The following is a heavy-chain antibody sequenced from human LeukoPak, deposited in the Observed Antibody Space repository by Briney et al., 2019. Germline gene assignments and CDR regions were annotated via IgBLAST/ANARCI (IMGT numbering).Heavy chain of an antibody. Sequence: SETLSLTCTVSGGSINTYYWSWIRQPPGKGLEWIGYIYYSGSTNYSPSHKSRVTISVDTSKNQFSLKLSSVTAADTAVYYCARLGVRYTTSSWWFDPWGQGILVTVSS. D-gene: IGHD6-6*01. CDR1: GGSINTYY. CDR3: ARLGVRYTTSSWWFDP. CDR2: IYYSGST. J-gene: IGHJ5*02. V-gene: IGHV4-59*08.